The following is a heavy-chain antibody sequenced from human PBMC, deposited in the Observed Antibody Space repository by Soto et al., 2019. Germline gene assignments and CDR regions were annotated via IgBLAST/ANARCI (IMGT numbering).Heavy chain of an antibody. V-gene: IGHV1-69*01. CDR2: SIPIFGTA. CDR1: GGTFSSYA. D-gene: IGHD6-6*01. CDR3: ARGREEYSSSYYYYYYGMDV. J-gene: IGHJ6*02. Sequence: QVQLVQSGAEVKKPGSSVKVSCKASGGTFSSYAISWVRQAPGQGLEWMGGSIPIFGTANYAQKFQGRVTITADESTSTAYMELSSLRSEDTAVYYCARGREEYSSSYYYYYYGMDVWGQGTTVTVSS.